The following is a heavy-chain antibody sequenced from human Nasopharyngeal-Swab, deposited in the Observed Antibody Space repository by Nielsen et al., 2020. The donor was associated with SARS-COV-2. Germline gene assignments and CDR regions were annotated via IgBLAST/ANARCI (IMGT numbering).Heavy chain of an antibody. CDR2: MKSESDGGTT. Sequence: GGSLRLSCAASGLTFSNAWMSWVRQAPGKGLEWVGRMKSESDGGTTDYAAPVKGRFSISRDDSRNTLYLQMNSLKTEDTAVYYCTSGGSTGWYFTAFDMWGQGTMVTVSS. J-gene: IGHJ3*02. CDR3: TSGGSTGWYFTAFDM. D-gene: IGHD6-19*01. CDR1: GLTFSNAW. V-gene: IGHV3-15*01.